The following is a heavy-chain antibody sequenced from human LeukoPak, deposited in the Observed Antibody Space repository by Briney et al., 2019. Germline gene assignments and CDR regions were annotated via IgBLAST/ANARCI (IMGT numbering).Heavy chain of an antibody. Sequence: EASVKVSCKASGYTFTGYYMHWVRQAPGQGLEWMGWINPNSGGTNYAQKFQGRVTMTRDTSISTAYMELSRLRSDDTAVYYCARSLGYCSSTSCSTHYYYYMDVWGKGTTVTVSS. CDR2: INPNSGGT. CDR1: GYTFTGYY. V-gene: IGHV1-2*02. J-gene: IGHJ6*03. CDR3: ARSLGYCSSTSCSTHYYYYMDV. D-gene: IGHD2-2*01.